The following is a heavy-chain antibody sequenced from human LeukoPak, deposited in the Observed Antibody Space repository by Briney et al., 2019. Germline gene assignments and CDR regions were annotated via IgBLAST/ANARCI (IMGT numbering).Heavy chain of an antibody. Sequence: LPGGSLRLSCAASGFTFSSYSMNWVRQAPGKGLEWVSYISSSSSTIYYADSVKGRFTISRDNAKNSLYLQMNSLRAEDTAVYYCARDWGYYYYYGMDVWGQGTTVTVSS. V-gene: IGHV3-48*04. CDR2: ISSSSSTI. CDR1: GFTFSSYS. CDR3: ARDWGYYYYYGMDV. D-gene: IGHD3-16*01. J-gene: IGHJ6*02.